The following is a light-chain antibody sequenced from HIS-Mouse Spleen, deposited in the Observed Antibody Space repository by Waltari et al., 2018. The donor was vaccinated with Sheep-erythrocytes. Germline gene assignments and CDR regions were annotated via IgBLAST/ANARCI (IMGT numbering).Light chain of an antibody. CDR1: QSLVHSDGNTY. CDR2: KVS. CDR3: MQGT. J-gene: IGKJ2*01. V-gene: IGKV2-30*02. Sequence: DVVMTQSPLSLPVTLGQPASISCRSSQSLVHSDGNTYLNRFQRRPGQSPRRLIYKVSSRDSWCPDRFSGSGSGTDFTLKISRVEAEDVGVYYCMQGTFGQGTKLAIK.